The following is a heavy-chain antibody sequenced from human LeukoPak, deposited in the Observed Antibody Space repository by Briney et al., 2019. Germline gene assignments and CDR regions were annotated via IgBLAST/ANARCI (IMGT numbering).Heavy chain of an antibody. J-gene: IGHJ6*04. V-gene: IGHV1-69-2*01. D-gene: IGHD2-2*01. CDR3: ATGGYCSSTSCYAAYCYYGMDV. CDR1: GYTFTDYY. Sequence: ASVKISCKVSGYTFTDYYMHWVQQAPGKGLEWMGLVDPKDGETIYAEKFQGRVTITADTSTDTAYMELSSLRSEDTAVYYCATGGYCSSTSCYAAYCYYGMDVWGKGTTVTVSS. CDR2: VDPKDGET.